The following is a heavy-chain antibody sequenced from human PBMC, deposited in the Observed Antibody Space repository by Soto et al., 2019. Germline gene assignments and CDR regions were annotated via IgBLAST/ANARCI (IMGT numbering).Heavy chain of an antibody. CDR1: GGSISRTSYY. J-gene: IGHJ4*02. CDR3: ARVGVGMPLDD. D-gene: IGHD3-3*01. V-gene: IGHV4-39*01. Sequence: QLQLQESGPGLVKPSETLSLTCTVSGGSISRTSYYWAWIRQPPGKGLEYIGSISYSGSTYYNPSLKSRVTISADTSKNQFSVKLSSVTAADTAVYYCARVGVGMPLDDWGQGTLVTVSS. CDR2: ISYSGST.